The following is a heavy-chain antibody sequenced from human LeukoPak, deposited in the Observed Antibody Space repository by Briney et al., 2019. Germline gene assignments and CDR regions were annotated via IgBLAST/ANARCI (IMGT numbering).Heavy chain of an antibody. CDR2: INHNSGGT. CDR3: ARIASWFWASLFDY. Sequence: GASVTVSCKASGYTFTGYYMHWVRQAPGKGLEWMGWINHNSGGTNYAQMFQCRVTMTRDTSISTAYMELSRLRSDDTAVYYCARIASWFWASLFDYWGQGALVTVSS. CDR1: GYTFTGYY. D-gene: IGHD3-10*01. J-gene: IGHJ4*02. V-gene: IGHV1-2*02.